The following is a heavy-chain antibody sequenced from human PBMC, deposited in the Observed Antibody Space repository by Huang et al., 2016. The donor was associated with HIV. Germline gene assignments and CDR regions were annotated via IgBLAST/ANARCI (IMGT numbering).Heavy chain of an antibody. V-gene: IGHV3-74*01. Sequence: EVQLVESGGGLVQPGGSLRLSCAASGFTFSGYWWHWVRQAPGKGLVWVSRINGDGSSTNYADSGKGLFTISRDNAKNTLDVQVNSLRAEDTAVYYCARGTRLTGLWYFDLWGRGTLVIVSS. CDR3: ARGTRLTGLWYFDL. D-gene: IGHD7-27*01. J-gene: IGHJ2*01. CDR1: GFTFSGYW. CDR2: INGDGSST.